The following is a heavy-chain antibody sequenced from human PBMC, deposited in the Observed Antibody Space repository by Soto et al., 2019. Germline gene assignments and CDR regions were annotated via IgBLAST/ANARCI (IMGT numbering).Heavy chain of an antibody. D-gene: IGHD2-2*01. CDR3: ARVEAAMSGHWFDP. V-gene: IGHV1-18*01. J-gene: IGHJ5*02. CDR2: ISASNGNT. Sequence: QDQLVQSGAEVKKPGASVKVSCKASGYTFTSYGISWVRQAPGQGLEWMGWISASNGNTNYAQILQGRVTMTTDTSTSTAYLELRSLRSDDTAVYYCARVEAAMSGHWFDPWGQGTLVTVSS. CDR1: GYTFTSYG.